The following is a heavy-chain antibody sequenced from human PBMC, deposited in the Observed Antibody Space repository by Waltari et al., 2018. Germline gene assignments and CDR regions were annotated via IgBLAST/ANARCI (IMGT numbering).Heavy chain of an antibody. CDR3: AREGRAVGATRGGFDY. CDR2: IYTSGST. CDR1: GGSLSSGSYY. J-gene: IGHJ4*02. V-gene: IGHV4-61*02. Sequence: QVQLQESGPGLVKPSQTLSLTCTVSGGSLSSGSYYWSWIRQPAGKGLEWIGRIYTSGSTNYNPSLKSRVTISVDTSKNQFSLKLSSVTAADTAVYYCAREGRAVGATRGGFDYWGQGTLVTVSS. D-gene: IGHD1-26*01.